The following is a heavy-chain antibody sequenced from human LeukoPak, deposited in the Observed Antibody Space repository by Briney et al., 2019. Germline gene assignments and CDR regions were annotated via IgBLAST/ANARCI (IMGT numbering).Heavy chain of an antibody. J-gene: IGHJ5*02. CDR1: GYSISSGYF. V-gene: IGHV4-38-2*02. Sequence: PSETLSLTCTVSGYSISSGYFWGWIRQPPGKGLECIGTIYHSGSTYYNPSLKSRVTISVDTSKNQFSLKLNSVTAADTAVYYCARIYSSSWFLNWFDPWGQGTLVAVSS. CDR2: IYHSGST. D-gene: IGHD6-13*01. CDR3: ARIYSSSWFLNWFDP.